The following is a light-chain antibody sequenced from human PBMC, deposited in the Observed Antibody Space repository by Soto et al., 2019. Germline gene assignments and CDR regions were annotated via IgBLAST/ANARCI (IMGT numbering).Light chain of an antibody. Sequence: QSALTQPRSVSGSPGQSVTISCTGTSSDVGGYNYVSWYQQYPGKAPKVMIYAVTKRPSGVPDRISGSKSGNTASLTISGLQAGDEADYYCCSYAGAYTHYVFGTGTKLTVL. J-gene: IGLJ1*01. CDR2: AVT. CDR3: CSYAGAYTHYV. CDR1: SSDVGGYNY. V-gene: IGLV2-11*01.